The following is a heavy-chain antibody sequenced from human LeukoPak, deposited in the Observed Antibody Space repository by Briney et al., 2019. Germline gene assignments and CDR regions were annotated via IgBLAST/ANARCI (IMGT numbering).Heavy chain of an antibody. CDR3: ARQGRIAGMAFDI. V-gene: IGHV4-30-2*03. CDR1: GGSISSGGYS. Sequence: PSETLSFTCAVSGGSISSGGYSWSWIRRPPGKGLEWIGYIYHSGSTYYNPSLKSRVTISVDTSKNQFSLKLSSVTAADTAVYYCARQGRIAGMAFDIWGQGTMVTVSS. CDR2: IYHSGST. J-gene: IGHJ3*02. D-gene: IGHD6-13*01.